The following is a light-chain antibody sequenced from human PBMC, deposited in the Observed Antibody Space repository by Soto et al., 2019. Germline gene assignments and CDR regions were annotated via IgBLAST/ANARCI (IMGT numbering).Light chain of an antibody. CDR1: QGISSY. V-gene: IGKV1-8*01. Sequence: AIRMTQSPSSFSASTGDRVTITCRASQGISSYLAWYQQKPGKAPKLLIYAASTLQSGVPSRFSGSRSCTDFTLTITCLQSEDFATYYWQQYYSYPLTVGGGTKGDTK. CDR3: QQYYSYPLT. J-gene: IGKJ4*01. CDR2: AAS.